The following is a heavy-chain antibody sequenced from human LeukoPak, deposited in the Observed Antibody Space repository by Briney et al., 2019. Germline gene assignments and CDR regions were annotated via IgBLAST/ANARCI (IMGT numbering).Heavy chain of an antibody. J-gene: IGHJ4*02. V-gene: IGHV4-4*07. Sequence: SETLSLTCDVSGGSVRSYWWGWVRQPAGKGLEWLGRIYSTGSTRLNPSLKSRLTLSIDTSTNQFSLTLTSVTAADTAVYFCARQGYTVSYYFLDYWSQGALGTVSS. CDR2: IYSTGST. D-gene: IGHD1-26*01. CDR3: ARQGYTVSYYFLDY. CDR1: GGSVRSYW.